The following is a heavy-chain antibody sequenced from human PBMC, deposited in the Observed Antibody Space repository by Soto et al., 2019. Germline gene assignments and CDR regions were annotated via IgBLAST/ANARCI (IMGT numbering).Heavy chain of an antibody. CDR3: ARGRPVLMVYVRSHYYYGMDV. V-gene: IGHV4-34*01. CDR1: GGSFSGYY. Sequence: SETLSLTCAVYGGSFSGYYWSWIRQPPGKGLEWIGEINHSGSTNYNPSLKSRVTISVDTSKNQFSLKLSSVTAADTAVYYCARGRPVLMVYVRSHYYYGMDVWGQGTTVTVSS. J-gene: IGHJ6*02. D-gene: IGHD2-8*01. CDR2: INHSGST.